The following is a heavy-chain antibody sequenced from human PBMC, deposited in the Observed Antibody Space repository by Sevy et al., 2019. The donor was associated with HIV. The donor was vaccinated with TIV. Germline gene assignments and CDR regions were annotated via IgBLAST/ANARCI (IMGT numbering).Heavy chain of an antibody. V-gene: IGHV3-20*04. CDR1: GFTFDDYG. Sequence: GGSLRLSCAASGFTFDDYGMSWVRQAPGKGLEWVSGINWNGGSTGYADSVKGRFTISRDNAKNSLYLQVNSMRAEDTALYYCARHGYGYGYHALLDYYYGMDVWGQGTTVTVS. CDR3: ARHGYGYGYHALLDYYYGMDV. CDR2: INWNGGST. D-gene: IGHD5-18*01. J-gene: IGHJ6*02.